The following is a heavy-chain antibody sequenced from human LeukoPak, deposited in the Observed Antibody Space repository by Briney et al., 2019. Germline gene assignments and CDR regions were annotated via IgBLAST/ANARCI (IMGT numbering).Heavy chain of an antibody. CDR3: ASGWYYHYFGTDV. CDR1: GDIFTTYD. J-gene: IGHJ6*02. Sequence: ASVRVSCKASGDIFTTYDVHWVRQASGQGLAWMGWMNPKSGDRGYAQKFQDRVAMTMNNSIRTAYMELRGLQPEDTAVYYCASGWYYHYFGTDVWGQGTTVIVSS. D-gene: IGHD2-15*01. V-gene: IGHV1-8*01. CDR2: MNPKSGDR.